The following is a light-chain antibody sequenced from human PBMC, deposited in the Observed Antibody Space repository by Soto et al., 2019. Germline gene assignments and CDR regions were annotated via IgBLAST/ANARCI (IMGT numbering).Light chain of an antibody. CDR3: HHYNNWVGT. CDR2: GAS. CDR1: QTISSN. J-gene: IGKJ4*01. V-gene: IGKV3-15*01. Sequence: EVVMTQSPATLSVSPGERATLSCRANQTISSNLAWYQQKPGQAPRLLIYGASTRATGIPARFSGSGSGTEFTLTISSLQSEDFTVYYCHHYNNWVGTFGGGTKVEIK.